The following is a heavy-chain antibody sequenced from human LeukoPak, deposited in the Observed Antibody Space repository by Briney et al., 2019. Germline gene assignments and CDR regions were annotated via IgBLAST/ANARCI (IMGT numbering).Heavy chain of an antibody. CDR1: GGSISSYY. V-gene: IGHV4-59*12. CDR3: ASRDDSGPY. CDR2: VYHTGST. Sequence: PSETLSLTCTVSGGSISSYYWNWIRQPPEKGLEWIGEVYHTGSTNHNPSLKSRVTMSVDKSNNQFSLKLTSLTAADTAVYYCASRDDSGPYWGQGTLVTVSS. D-gene: IGHD4-17*01. J-gene: IGHJ4*02.